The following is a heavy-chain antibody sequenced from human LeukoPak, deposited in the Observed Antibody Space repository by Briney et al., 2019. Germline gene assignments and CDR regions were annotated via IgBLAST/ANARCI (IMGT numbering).Heavy chain of an antibody. V-gene: IGHV1-69*04. CDR1: GGTFSSYA. CDR3: ARGVGATTFDY. J-gene: IGHJ4*02. CDR2: IIPILGIA. D-gene: IGHD1-26*01. Sequence: ASVKVSCKASGGTFSSYAISWVRQAPGQGLEWMGRIIPILGIANYAQKFQGRVTMTTDTSTSTAYMELRSLRSDDTAVYYCARGVGATTFDYWGQGTLVTVSS.